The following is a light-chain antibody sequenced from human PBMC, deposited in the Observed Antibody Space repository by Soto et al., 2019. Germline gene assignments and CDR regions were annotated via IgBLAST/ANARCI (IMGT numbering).Light chain of an antibody. CDR1: SRDDGGYNY. V-gene: IGLV2-14*03. CDR2: DVS. J-gene: IGLJ1*01. CDR3: SSYTTSNTRQIV. Sequence: QSVLTQPASVSGSPGQSITISCTGTSRDDGGYNYVSWYQHHPGKAPKLIIFDVSNRPSGVSNPFSGSKSGNTASLTISGLQPEDEADYYCSSYTTSNTRQIVFGTGTKVTVL.